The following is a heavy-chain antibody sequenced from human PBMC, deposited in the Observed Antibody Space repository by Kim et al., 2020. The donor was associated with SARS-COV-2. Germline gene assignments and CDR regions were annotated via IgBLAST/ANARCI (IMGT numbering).Heavy chain of an antibody. D-gene: IGHD3-22*01. CDR1: GCTFSSYA. CDR2: IIPIFGTA. V-gene: IGHV1-69*13. Sequence: SVKVSCKASGCTFSSYAISWVRQAPGQGLEWMGGIIPIFGTANYAQKFQGRVTITADESTSTAYMELSSLRSEDTAVYYCARSLYYYDSSGYYPVGGVYFDYWGQGTLVTVSS. CDR3: ARSLYYYDSSGYYPVGGVYFDY. J-gene: IGHJ4*02.